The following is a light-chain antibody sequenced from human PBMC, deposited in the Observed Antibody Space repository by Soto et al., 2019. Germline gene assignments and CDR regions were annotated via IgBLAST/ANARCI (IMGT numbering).Light chain of an antibody. J-gene: IGLJ1*01. CDR3: SSYTSSSTPYV. CDR2: EVS. CDR1: SSDVGDYNY. Sequence: QSFLTQPASVSGSPGQSITIACTGTSSDVGDYNYVSWYQQRPGKAPKLMIYEVSNRPSGVSNRFSGSKSDNTASLTISGLQAEDEADYYCSSYTSSSTPYVFGHGTKVTVL. V-gene: IGLV2-14*01.